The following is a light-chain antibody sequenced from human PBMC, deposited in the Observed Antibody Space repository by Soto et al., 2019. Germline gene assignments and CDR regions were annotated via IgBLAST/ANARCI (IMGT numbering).Light chain of an antibody. J-gene: IGKJ1*01. CDR1: QSVSSSY. Sequence: IVLTQSPGTLSLSPGERATLSCRASQSVSSSYLAWYQKKPGQAPRLLIYGASSRATGIPDRFSGSGSGTDFTLTISRLEPEAFAVYYCQQYGNSPWTFGQGTKVEIK. V-gene: IGKV3-20*01. CDR3: QQYGNSPWT. CDR2: GAS.